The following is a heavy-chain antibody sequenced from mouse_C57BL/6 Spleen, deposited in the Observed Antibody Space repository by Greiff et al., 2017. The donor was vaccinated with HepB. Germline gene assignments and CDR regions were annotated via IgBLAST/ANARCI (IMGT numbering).Heavy chain of an antibody. D-gene: IGHD1-1*01. CDR3: AFFTTVVANAMDY. J-gene: IGHJ4*01. Sequence: QVHVKQSGAELARPGASVKLSCKASGYTFTSYGISWVKQRTGQGLEWIGEIYPRSGNTYYNEKFKGKATLTADKSSSTAYMELRSLTSEDSAVYFCAFFTTVVANAMDYWGQGTSVTVSS. CDR1: GYTFTSYG. CDR2: IYPRSGNT. V-gene: IGHV1-81*01.